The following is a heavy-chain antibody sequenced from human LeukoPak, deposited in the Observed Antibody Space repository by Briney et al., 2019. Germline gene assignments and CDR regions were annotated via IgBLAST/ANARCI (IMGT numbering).Heavy chain of an antibody. V-gene: IGHV3-7*01. CDR1: GFTFSNYW. CDR3: ATRYFDL. J-gene: IGHJ2*01. CDR2: VKQDGSEK. Sequence: GGSLRLSCAASGFTFSNYWMNWVRQAPGKGLEWVANVKQDGSEKYYVASVKGRFTISRDNAKNSLYLQMNSLRAEDTAVYYCATRYFDLWGRGALVTVPS.